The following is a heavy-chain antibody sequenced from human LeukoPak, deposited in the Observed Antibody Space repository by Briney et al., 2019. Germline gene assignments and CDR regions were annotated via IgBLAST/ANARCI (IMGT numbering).Heavy chain of an antibody. CDR2: ISYSGNT. D-gene: IGHD2-2*01. CDR3: ARGAGVVPAAHPDY. J-gene: IGHJ4*02. V-gene: IGHV4-59*08. Sequence: SETLSLTCTVSGGSINTFYWSWIRQPPGKGLEWIGYISYSGNTNYNPSLKSRVTISLDTSKAQFSLKLRSVTAADTAVYYCARGAGVVPAAHPDYWGQGTLVTVSS. CDR1: GGSINTFY.